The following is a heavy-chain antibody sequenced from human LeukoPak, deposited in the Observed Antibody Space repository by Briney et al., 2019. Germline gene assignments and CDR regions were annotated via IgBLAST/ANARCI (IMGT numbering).Heavy chain of an antibody. J-gene: IGHJ3*02. CDR3: TRARRRSPAFDI. CDR1: GFTFGDYA. V-gene: IGHV3-49*04. Sequence: GGSLTLSCTASGFTFGDYAMSWVRQAPGKGLEWVGFVRSKAYGGTTEYAASVKGRFTISRADSKSIAYLQMNSLKTEDTAVYYCTRARRRSPAFDIWGQGTMVTVSS. CDR2: VRSKAYGGTT.